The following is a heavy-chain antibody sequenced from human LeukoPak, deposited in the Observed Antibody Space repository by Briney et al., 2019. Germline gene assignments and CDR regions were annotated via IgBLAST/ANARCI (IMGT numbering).Heavy chain of an antibody. Sequence: GGSLRLSCAASGFTFSSYEMNWVRQAPGKGLEGVSYISSSGSTIYYADSVKGRFTISRDNAKNSLYLQMNSLRAEDTAVYYCALGAPYYYYGMDVWGKGTTVTVSS. CDR1: GFTFSSYE. V-gene: IGHV3-48*03. CDR2: ISSSGSTI. D-gene: IGHD3-16*01. J-gene: IGHJ6*04. CDR3: ALGAPYYYYGMDV.